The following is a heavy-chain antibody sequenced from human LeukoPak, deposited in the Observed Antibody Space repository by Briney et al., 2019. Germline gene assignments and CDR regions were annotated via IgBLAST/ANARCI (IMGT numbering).Heavy chain of an antibody. Sequence: SVKVSCKASGGTFSSHAISWVRQAPGQGLEWMGRIIPIFGTANYAQKFQGRVTITTDESTSTAYMELSSLRSEDTAVYYCGSSRDGYNSAALDIWGQGTMVTVSS. V-gene: IGHV1-69*05. J-gene: IGHJ3*02. CDR1: GGTFSSHA. CDR2: IIPIFGTA. D-gene: IGHD5-24*01. CDR3: GSSRDGYNSAALDI.